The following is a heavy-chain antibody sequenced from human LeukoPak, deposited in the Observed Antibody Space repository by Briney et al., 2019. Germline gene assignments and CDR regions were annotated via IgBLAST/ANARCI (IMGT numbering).Heavy chain of an antibody. CDR2: FDPEDGET. CDR1: GYTLTELS. Sequence: ASVKVPCKVSGYTLTELSMHWVRQAPGKGLEWMGGFDPEDGETIYAQKFQGRVTMTEDTSTDTAYMELSSLRSEDTAVYYCATVDWYNWNPKGDYWGQGTLVTVSS. CDR3: ATVDWYNWNPKGDY. J-gene: IGHJ4*02. V-gene: IGHV1-24*01. D-gene: IGHD1-20*01.